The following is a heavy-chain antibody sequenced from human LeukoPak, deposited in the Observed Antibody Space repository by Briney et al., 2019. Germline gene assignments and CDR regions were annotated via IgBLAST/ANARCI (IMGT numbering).Heavy chain of an antibody. CDR3: ATSPDTIAAADDY. CDR2: INSDGSST. V-gene: IGHV3-74*01. CDR1: GFTFSRTW. Sequence: PGGSLRLSCAASGFTFSRTWMYWVRQAPGKGLVWVSRINSDGSSTTYADSVKGRFTISRDNAKNTAYLQMNSLRAEDTAVYYCATSPDTIAAADDYWGQGTLVTVSS. D-gene: IGHD6-13*01. J-gene: IGHJ4*02.